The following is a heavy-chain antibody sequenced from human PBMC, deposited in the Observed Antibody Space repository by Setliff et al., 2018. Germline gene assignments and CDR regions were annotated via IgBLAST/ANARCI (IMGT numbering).Heavy chain of an antibody. J-gene: IGHJ6*03. V-gene: IGHV7-4-1*02. CDR3: ARGSSGWSGFSRLVGVYYYYMDV. D-gene: IGHD6-19*01. CDR1: GYTFTGYY. CDR2: INTNTGNP. Sequence: ASVKVSCKASGYTFTGYYMHWVRQAPGQGLEWMGWINTNTGNPTYAQGFTGRFVFSLDTSVSTAYLQISSLKAEDTAVYYCARGSSGWSGFSRLVGVYYYYMDVWGKGTTVTVSS.